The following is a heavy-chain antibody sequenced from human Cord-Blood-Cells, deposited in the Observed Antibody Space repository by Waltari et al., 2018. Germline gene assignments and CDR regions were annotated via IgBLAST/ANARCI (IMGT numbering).Heavy chain of an antibody. Sequence: QVQLMQSGAEVKKPAPSDKVSCKAAGYTFTSYGISWVGQAPGQGLEWMGWISAYNGNTNYAQKLQGRVTMTTDTSTSTAYMELRSLRSDDTAVYYCARVEMGLFDYWGQGTLVTVSS. CDR1: GYTFTSYG. D-gene: IGHD3-16*01. CDR2: ISAYNGNT. CDR3: ARVEMGLFDY. J-gene: IGHJ4*02. V-gene: IGHV1-18*01.